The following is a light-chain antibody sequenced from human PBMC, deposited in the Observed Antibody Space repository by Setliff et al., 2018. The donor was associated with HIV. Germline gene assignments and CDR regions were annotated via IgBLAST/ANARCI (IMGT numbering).Light chain of an antibody. CDR1: SSDVGGYNY. Sequence: QPALTQPRSVSGSPGQSVTLSCTGSSSDVGGYNYVSWYQQHPAKAPKLIIYDVTKRPSGVPDRFSGSKSGDTASLTISGLQSEDDADYYCCSYSATDTYIFGSGTKVTVL. CDR3: CSYSATDTYI. CDR2: DVT. J-gene: IGLJ1*01. V-gene: IGLV2-11*01.